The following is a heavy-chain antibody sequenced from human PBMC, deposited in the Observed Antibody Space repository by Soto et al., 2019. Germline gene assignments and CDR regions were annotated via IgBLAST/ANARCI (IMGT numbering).Heavy chain of an antibody. V-gene: IGHV6-1*01. Sequence: SQTLSLTCAISGDTVSSNSAAWNWIRQSPSRGLEWLGRTYYRSKWYNDYTISVKSRITINPDTSKNQFSLQLNSVTPEDTALYYCARDGPDYSSYGFDPWGQGTLVTVSS. CDR3: ARDGPDYSSYGFDP. CDR2: TYYRSKWYN. CDR1: GDTVSSNSAA. D-gene: IGHD4-4*01. J-gene: IGHJ5*02.